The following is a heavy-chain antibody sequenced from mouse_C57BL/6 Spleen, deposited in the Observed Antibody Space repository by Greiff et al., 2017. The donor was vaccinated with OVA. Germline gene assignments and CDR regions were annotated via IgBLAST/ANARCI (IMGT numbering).Heavy chain of an antibody. V-gene: IGHV1-59*01. CDR3: ARTITTVVRTAMDY. Sequence: QVQLQQSGAELVRPGTSVKLSCKASGYTFTSYWMHWVKQRPGQGLEWIGVIDPSDSYTNYNQKFKGKATLTVDTSSSTAYMQLSSLTSEDSAVYYCARTITTVVRTAMDYWGQGTSVTVSS. D-gene: IGHD1-1*01. CDR1: GYTFTSYW. J-gene: IGHJ4*01. CDR2: IDPSDSYT.